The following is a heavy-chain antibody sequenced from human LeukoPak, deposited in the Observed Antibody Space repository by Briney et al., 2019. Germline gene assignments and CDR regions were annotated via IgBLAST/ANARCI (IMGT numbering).Heavy chain of an antibody. CDR2: IIPIFGTA. J-gene: IGHJ6*03. Sequence: SVKVSCKASGGTFSSYAISWVRQAPGQGLEWMGGIIPIFGTANYAQKFQGRVTITADESTSTAYMELSSLRSEDTAVYYCARVGLDYGDYEYYYYYMDVWGKGTTVTVSS. CDR1: GGTFSSYA. CDR3: ARVGLDYGDYEYYYYYMDV. D-gene: IGHD4-17*01. V-gene: IGHV1-69*13.